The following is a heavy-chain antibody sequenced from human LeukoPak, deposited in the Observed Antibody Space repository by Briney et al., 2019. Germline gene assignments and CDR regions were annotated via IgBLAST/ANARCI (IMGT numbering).Heavy chain of an antibody. CDR3: ARDRVATITADDAFDI. Sequence: GGSLRLSCAASGFTFSSYWMSWVRQAPGKGLEWVANIKQDGSEKYYVDSVKGRFTISRDNAKNSLYLQMNSLRAEDTAVYYCARDRVATITADDAFDIWGQGIMVTVSS. CDR2: IKQDGSEK. CDR1: GFTFSSYW. V-gene: IGHV3-7*01. J-gene: IGHJ3*02. D-gene: IGHD5-24*01.